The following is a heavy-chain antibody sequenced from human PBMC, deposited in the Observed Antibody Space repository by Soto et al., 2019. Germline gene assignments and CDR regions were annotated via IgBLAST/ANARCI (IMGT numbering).Heavy chain of an antibody. D-gene: IGHD6-19*01. V-gene: IGHV1-3*01. J-gene: IGHJ4*02. CDR2: INAGNGNT. CDR3: ARVITPGIAVADDYFDP. Sequence: GASVKVSCKASGYTFTSYAMHWVRQAPGQRLEWMGWINAGNGNTKYSQKFQGRVTITRDTSASTAYMELSSLRSEDTAVYYCARVITPGIAVADDYFDPWGQGTLVTVSS. CDR1: GYTFTSYA.